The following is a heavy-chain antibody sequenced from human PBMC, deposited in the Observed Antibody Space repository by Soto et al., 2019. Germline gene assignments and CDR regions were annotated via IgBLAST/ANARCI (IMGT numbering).Heavy chain of an antibody. CDR2: ISYDGSNK. D-gene: IGHD3-3*01. V-gene: IGHV3-30*18. CDR3: AKSPRSGLYCFDY. J-gene: IGHJ4*02. CDR1: GFTFSSYG. Sequence: GGSLRLSCAASGFTFSSYGMHWVRQAPGKGLEWVAVISYDGSNKYYADSVKGRFTISRDNSKNTLYLQMNSLRAEDTAVYYCAKSPRSGLYCFDYWGQGTLVTVSS.